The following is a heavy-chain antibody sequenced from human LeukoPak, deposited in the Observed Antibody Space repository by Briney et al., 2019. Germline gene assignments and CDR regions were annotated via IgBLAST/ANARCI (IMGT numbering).Heavy chain of an antibody. CDR1: GFTFSSYA. CDR2: IYSGGST. D-gene: IGHD1-26*01. CDR3: ARDREGAFDY. J-gene: IGHJ4*02. V-gene: IGHV3-53*01. Sequence: GGSLRLSCAASGFTFSSYAMSWVRQAPGKGLEWVSVIYSGGSTYYADSVKGRFTISRDNSKNTLYLQMNSLRAEDTAVYYCARDREGAFDYWGQGTLVTVSS.